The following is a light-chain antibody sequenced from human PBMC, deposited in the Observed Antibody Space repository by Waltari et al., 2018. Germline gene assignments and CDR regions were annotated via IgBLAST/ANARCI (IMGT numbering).Light chain of an antibody. V-gene: IGLV2-23*02. CDR3: CSYAGRGTYV. Sequence: QSALTQPASVSGTPGQSITISCSGTTSDVGSYDLVSWYQQHPGEAPKLLICEVLKLPPDTSSRFSGAKSGRTASLTISGLQPEDEADYYCCSYAGRGTYVFGSGTKVTVL. J-gene: IGLJ1*01. CDR2: EVL. CDR1: TSDVGSYDL.